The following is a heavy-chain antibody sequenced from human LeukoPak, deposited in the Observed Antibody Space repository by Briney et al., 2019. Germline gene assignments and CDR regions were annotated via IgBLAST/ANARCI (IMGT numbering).Heavy chain of an antibody. V-gene: IGHV3-48*01. D-gene: IGHD6-6*01. J-gene: IGHJ6*03. Sequence: GGSLRLSCAASGFSFRDFVMNWVRQAPGKGLQWLSYISSSGSTLFYAGSVKGRFTISRDNVNNSLYLQMNSLGVDDMGVYYCARGYSTSSYSHYYYYMDVWGKGTTVAVSS. CDR3: ARGYSTSSYSHYYYYMDV. CDR2: ISSSGSTL. CDR1: GFSFRDFV.